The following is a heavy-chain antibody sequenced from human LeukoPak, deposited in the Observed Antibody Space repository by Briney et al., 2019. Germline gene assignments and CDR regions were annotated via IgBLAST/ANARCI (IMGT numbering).Heavy chain of an antibody. CDR2: IYPGDSQT. D-gene: IGHD2-2*02. CDR3: ARCYCSSSSCYNGYDY. V-gene: IGHV5-51*01. J-gene: IGHJ4*02. CDR1: GYSFTTYW. Sequence: GESLKISCKASGYSFTTYWIGWVRQMPGKGLGWMGIIYPGDSQTKYSPSFQGQVTISADKSISTAYLQWSSLKASDTAMYYCARCYCSSSSCYNGYDYWGQGTLVTVSS.